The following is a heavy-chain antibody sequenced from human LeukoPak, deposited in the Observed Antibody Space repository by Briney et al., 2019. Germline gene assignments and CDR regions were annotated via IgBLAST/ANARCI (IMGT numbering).Heavy chain of an antibody. V-gene: IGHV1-69*13. CDR2: IIPMFGTA. CDR3: ARSQAHCGSGGSCYFTYYYYGMDV. Sequence: ASVKVSCKASGGTFSSYAISWVRQAPGQGLEWMGGIIPMFGTANYAQKFQGRVTITADESTSTAYMELSSLRSEDTAVYYCARSQAHCGSGGSCYFTYYYYGMDVWGKGTTVTVSS. D-gene: IGHD2-15*01. J-gene: IGHJ6*04. CDR1: GGTFSSYA.